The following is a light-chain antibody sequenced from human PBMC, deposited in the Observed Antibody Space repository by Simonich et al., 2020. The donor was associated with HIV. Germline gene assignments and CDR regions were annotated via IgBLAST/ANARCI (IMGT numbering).Light chain of an antibody. J-gene: IGKJ4*01. CDR1: QSISSN. Sequence: EIVMTQSPATLSVSPGERATLSCRASQSISSNLAGYQQKPGQAPRLLIYDASSRATGSPDRFSGSGSGTDFTLTISSLQAEDVALYYCQQYFSTPLTFGGGTKVEIK. CDR3: QQYFSTPLT. CDR2: DAS. V-gene: IGKV3D-15*01.